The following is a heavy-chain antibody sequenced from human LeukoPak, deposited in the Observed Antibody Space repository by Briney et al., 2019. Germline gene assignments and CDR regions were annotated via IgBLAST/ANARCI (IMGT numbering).Heavy chain of an antibody. CDR3: ARRAAAVGTYYMDV. D-gene: IGHD6-13*01. Sequence: SENLSLTCTVSGGFISRYYWNWIRQPPGKGLEWIGYIYYSGGTNYNPSLKCRLTISVDTSKNQFSLKLSSVTAADTAVYYCARRAAAVGTYYMDVWGKGTTVTVSS. V-gene: IGHV4-59*01. CDR1: GGFISRYY. CDR2: IYYSGGT. J-gene: IGHJ6*03.